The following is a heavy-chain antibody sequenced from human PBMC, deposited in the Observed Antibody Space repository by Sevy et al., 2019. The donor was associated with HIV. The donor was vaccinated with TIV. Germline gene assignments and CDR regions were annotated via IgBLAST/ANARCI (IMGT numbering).Heavy chain of an antibody. D-gene: IGHD2-8*01. CDR2: IKARADGGTA. V-gene: IGHV3-15*01. Sequence: GGSLRLSCTASGFTFTYAWMIWVRQAPGKGLEWVGRIKARADGGTADYAAPVKGRFTISRDDSKNTLYLQMNSLKIEDTAVYYCSTDPIIVLLVTDGMDVWGQGTTVTVSS. CDR3: STDPIIVLLVTDGMDV. J-gene: IGHJ6*02. CDR1: GFTFTYAW.